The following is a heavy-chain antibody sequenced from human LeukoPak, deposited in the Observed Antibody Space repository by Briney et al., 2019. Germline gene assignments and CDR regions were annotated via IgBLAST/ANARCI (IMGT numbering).Heavy chain of an antibody. J-gene: IGHJ4*02. CDR3: AKDNRRHYTSGPNPDSLH. V-gene: IGHV3-9*01. CDR2: ISWNSGSI. CDR1: GFTFDDYT. Sequence: GGSLRLSCAASGFTFDDYTMHWVRQPPGKGLEWVSGISWNSGSIDYADSVKGRFTISRDNAKNSLYLQMNSLRVEDTAFYYCAKDNRRHYTSGPNPDSLHWGQGALVTVSS. D-gene: IGHD6-19*01.